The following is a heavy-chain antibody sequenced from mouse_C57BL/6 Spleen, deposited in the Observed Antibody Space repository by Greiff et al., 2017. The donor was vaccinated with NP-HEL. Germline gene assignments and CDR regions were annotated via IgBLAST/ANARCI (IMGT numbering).Heavy chain of an antibody. D-gene: IGHD2-4*01. CDR1: GYAFTNYL. CDR3: ARSGYDYPFAY. CDR2: INPGSGGT. V-gene: IGHV1-54*01. J-gene: IGHJ3*01. Sequence: VQLQESGAELVRPGTSVKVSCKASGYAFTNYLIEWVKQRPGQGLEWIGVINPGSGGTNYNEKVKGKATLTADKSSSTAYMQLSSLTSEDSAVYFCARSGYDYPFAYWGQGTLVTVSA.